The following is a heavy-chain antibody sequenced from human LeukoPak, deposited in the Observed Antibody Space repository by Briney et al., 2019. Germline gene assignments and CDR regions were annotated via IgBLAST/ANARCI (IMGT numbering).Heavy chain of an antibody. CDR3: VRDLTSSSTAYFHH. V-gene: IGHV3-11*04. CDR1: GFTFSDYY. Sequence: GGSLRLSCAASGFTFSDYYMSWIRQAPGKGLEWVSYISSSGSTIYCADSVKGRFTISRDNAKNSLYLQMNSLRAEDTALYYCVRDLTSSSTAYFHHWGQGTLVTVSS. CDR2: ISSSGSTI. D-gene: IGHD3-10*01. J-gene: IGHJ1*01.